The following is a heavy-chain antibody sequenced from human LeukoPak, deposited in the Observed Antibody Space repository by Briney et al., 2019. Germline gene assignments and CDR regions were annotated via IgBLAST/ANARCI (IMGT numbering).Heavy chain of an antibody. J-gene: IGHJ5*01. Sequence: SETLSLTCTVSGGSVSSGSYYWSWIRQPPGKGLEWIGYIYYSGSTNYNPSLKSRVTISVDKSKNQFSLKLSSVTAADTAVYYCARADVTGLFDCWGQGTLVTVSS. V-gene: IGHV4-61*01. CDR3: ARADVTGLFDC. D-gene: IGHD1-14*01. CDR2: IYYSGST. CDR1: GGSVSSGSYY.